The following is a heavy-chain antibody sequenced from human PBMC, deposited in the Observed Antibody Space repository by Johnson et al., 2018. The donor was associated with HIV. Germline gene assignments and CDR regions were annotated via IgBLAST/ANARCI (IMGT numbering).Heavy chain of an antibody. D-gene: IGHD2-21*02. J-gene: IGHJ3*02. CDR1: GFTFDDYA. V-gene: IGHV3-43D*03. Sequence: LVESGGVVVQPGGSLRLSCAASGFTFDDYALHWVRQAPGKGLEWVSLISWDGGSTYYADSVKGRFTISRDNSKNSLYLQMNSLRAGDTAVYYCARGGDWVSAFDIWGQGTMVTVSS. CDR3: ARGGDWVSAFDI. CDR2: ISWDGGST.